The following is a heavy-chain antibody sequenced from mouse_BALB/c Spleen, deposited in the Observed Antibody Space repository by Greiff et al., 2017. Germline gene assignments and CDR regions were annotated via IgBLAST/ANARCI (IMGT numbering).Heavy chain of an antibody. J-gene: IGHJ4*01. Sequence: EVQLVESGGGLVQPGGSLRLSCATSGFTFTDYYMSWVRQPPGKALEWLGFIRNKANGYTTEYSASVKGRFTISRDNSQSILYLQMNTLRAKDSATYYCARDGGYYRDYYAMDYWGQGTSVTVSS. D-gene: IGHD2-3*01. CDR2: IRNKANGYTT. CDR1: GFTFTDYY. CDR3: ARDGGYYRDYYAMDY. V-gene: IGHV7-3*02.